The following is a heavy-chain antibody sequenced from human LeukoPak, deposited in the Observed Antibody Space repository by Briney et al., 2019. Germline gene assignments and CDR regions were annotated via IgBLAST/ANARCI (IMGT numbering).Heavy chain of an antibody. CDR2: ISWNSGSI. CDR3: AISGSYYGWFDP. V-gene: IGHV3-9*01. Sequence: GGSLRLSCAASGFTFDDYAMHWVRQAPGKGLEWVSGISWNSGSIGYADSVKGRFTISRDNAKNSLYLQMNSLRAEDTALYYCAISGSYYGWFDPWGQGTLVTVSS. CDR1: GFTFDDYA. D-gene: IGHD1-26*01. J-gene: IGHJ5*02.